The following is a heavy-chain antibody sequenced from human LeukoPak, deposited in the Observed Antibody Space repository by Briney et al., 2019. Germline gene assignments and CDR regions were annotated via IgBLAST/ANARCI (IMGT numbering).Heavy chain of an antibody. CDR1: GFTFSSYE. D-gene: IGHD2-15*01. CDR2: ISSSGSTI. Sequence: GGTLRLSCAASGFTFSSYEMNWVRQAPGEGLEWVSYISSSGSTIYYADFVKGRFTISRDNAKNSLYLQMNSLRAEDTAVYYCARAVVAAKTDYYYYYMDVWGKGTTVTISS. J-gene: IGHJ6*03. V-gene: IGHV3-48*03. CDR3: ARAVVAAKTDYYYYYMDV.